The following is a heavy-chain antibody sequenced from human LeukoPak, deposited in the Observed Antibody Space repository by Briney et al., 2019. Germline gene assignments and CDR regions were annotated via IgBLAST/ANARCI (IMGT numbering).Heavy chain of an antibody. Sequence: SETLSLTCTVSGGSISSYYWSWIRQPPGKGLEWIGYIYYSGSTNYNPSLKSRVTISVDTSKNQFSLKLSSVTAADTAVYYCARGWGLFDYWGQGTLVTVSS. CDR2: IYYSGST. V-gene: IGHV4-59*01. CDR1: GGSISSYY. D-gene: IGHD3-16*01. J-gene: IGHJ4*02. CDR3: ARGWGLFDY.